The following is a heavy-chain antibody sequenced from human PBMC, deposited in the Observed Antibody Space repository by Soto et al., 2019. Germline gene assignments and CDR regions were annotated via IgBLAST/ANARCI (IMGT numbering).Heavy chain of an antibody. CDR2: ISEDGGNK. CDR1: GLTFTSYA. D-gene: IGHD6-19*01. V-gene: IGHV3-30-3*01. CDR3: ARRLTSTVSALGY. Sequence: QVHLVESGGGVVQAGRSLRLSCTASGLTFTSYAIHWVRQAPGKGLEWVSLISEDGGNKYFAETVRGRFLISRDNSKNTVYQQMNSLRPEDTAVSSCARRLTSTVSALGYWGQGTLVTVSS. J-gene: IGHJ4*02.